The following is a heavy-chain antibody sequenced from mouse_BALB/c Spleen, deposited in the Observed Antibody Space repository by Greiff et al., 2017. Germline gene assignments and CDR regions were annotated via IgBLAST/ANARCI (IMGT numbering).Heavy chain of an antibody. CDR2: ILPGSGST. V-gene: IGHV1-9*01. J-gene: IGHJ3*01. CDR1: GYTFSSYW. CDR3: ASGVYYGAY. D-gene: IGHD2-1*01. Sequence: QVQLKQSGAELMKPGASVKISCKATGYTFSSYWIEWVKQRPGHGLEWIGEILPGSGSTNYNEKFKGKATFTADTSSNTAYMQLSSLTSEDSAVYYCASGVYYGAYWGQGTLVTVSA.